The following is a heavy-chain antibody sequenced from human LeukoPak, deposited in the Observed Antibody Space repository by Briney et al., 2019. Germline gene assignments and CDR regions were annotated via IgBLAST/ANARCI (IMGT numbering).Heavy chain of an antibody. Sequence: ASVKVSCTASGYTFTSYDINWVRQATGQGLEWMGWMNPNSGNTGYAQKFQGRVTMTRNTSISTAYMELGSLRSEDTAVYYCARVASRSKAYCGGDCYSMGCWGQGTLVTVSS. CDR2: MNPNSGNT. V-gene: IGHV1-8*01. CDR3: ARVASRSKAYCGGDCYSMGC. CDR1: GYTFTSYD. D-gene: IGHD2-21*02. J-gene: IGHJ4*02.